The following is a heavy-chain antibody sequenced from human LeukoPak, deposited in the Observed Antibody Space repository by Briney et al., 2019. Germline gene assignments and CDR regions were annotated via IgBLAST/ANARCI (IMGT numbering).Heavy chain of an antibody. CDR2: TSNSGST. J-gene: IGHJ4*02. D-gene: IGHD3-16*01. Sequence: SETLSLTCTVSGGSINSYYWSWIRQPPGKGLEWIGYTSNSGSTDYNPSLKSRVTISVDTSKNQFSLNLSSVTAADTAVYYCVRGSTLRHYQYWGQGTLVTVSS. CDR3: VRGSTLRHYQY. CDR1: GGSINSYY. V-gene: IGHV4-59*08.